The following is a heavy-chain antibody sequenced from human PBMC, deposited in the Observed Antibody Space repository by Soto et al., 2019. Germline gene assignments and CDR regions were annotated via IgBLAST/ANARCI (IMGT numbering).Heavy chain of an antibody. V-gene: IGHV6-1*01. Sequence: SQTLSLTCAISGDSVSNSGAAWSWVRQSPSRGLEWLGMTYYRSGWYNDYAVSVKSRITISPDTSKNQFSLQLTSVTPEDTAVYYCAREDWYFDLWGRGTLVTVSS. CDR1: GDSVSNSGAA. CDR2: TYYRSGWYN. J-gene: IGHJ2*01. CDR3: AREDWYFDL.